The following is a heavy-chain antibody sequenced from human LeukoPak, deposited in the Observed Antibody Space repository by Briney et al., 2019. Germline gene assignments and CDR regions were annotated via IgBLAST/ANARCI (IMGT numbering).Heavy chain of an antibody. Sequence: GASVKVSCKAFGYTLTSNYMHWVRQAPGQGPEWMGVISPSGGSTTYAQKFQGRVTLTRDMSTSTDYLELISLRSEDTAVYYCARDNSVRDEAWWFNPWGKGTLVTASS. CDR1: GYTLTSNY. J-gene: IGHJ5*02. D-gene: IGHD5-24*01. V-gene: IGHV1-46*01. CDR2: ISPSGGST. CDR3: ARDNSVRDEAWWFNP.